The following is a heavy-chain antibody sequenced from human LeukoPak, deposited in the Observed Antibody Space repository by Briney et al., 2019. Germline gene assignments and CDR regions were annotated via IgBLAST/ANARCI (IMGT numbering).Heavy chain of an antibody. CDR3: ARGGYYYDSSGYYSHDAFDI. D-gene: IGHD3-22*01. J-gene: IGHJ3*02. CDR2: MNPNSGNT. Sequence: ASVKVSCKASGYTFTSYDINWVRQATGQGLEWMGWMNPNSGNTGYAQKFQGRVTMTRNTSISTAYMELSSLRSEDTAVYYCARGGYYYDSSGYYSHDAFDIWGQGTMVTVSS. V-gene: IGHV1-8*01. CDR1: GYTFTSYD.